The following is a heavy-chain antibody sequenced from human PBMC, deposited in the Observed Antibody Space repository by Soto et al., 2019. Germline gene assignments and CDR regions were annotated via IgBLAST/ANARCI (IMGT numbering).Heavy chain of an antibody. CDR2: IYYRGST. D-gene: IGHD2-21*01. J-gene: IGHJ4*02. CDR1: GGAMSSSSYY. CDR3: ARLFNKGSYFDY. Sequence: SETLSLTCTVSGGAMSSSSYYWGWIRQRRGKGLEWSGRIYYRGSTYDNPSLKRRVTIFVDTSKNQFSLQLSSVTAAATAVYYCARLFNKGSYFDYWGQGTLVTVSS. V-gene: IGHV4-39*01.